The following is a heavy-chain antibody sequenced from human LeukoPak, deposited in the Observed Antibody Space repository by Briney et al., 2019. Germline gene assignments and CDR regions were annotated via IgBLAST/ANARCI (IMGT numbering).Heavy chain of an antibody. D-gene: IGHD3-10*01. Sequence: SETLSLTCAVSGGSISSSNWWSWVRQPPGKGLEWIGEIYHSGSTNYNPSLKSRVTISVDKSKNQFSLKLSSVTAADTAVYYCARGGTLRKLLWFGESRNYYYYMDVWGKGTTVTVSS. J-gene: IGHJ6*03. V-gene: IGHV4-4*02. CDR2: IYHSGST. CDR3: ARGGTLRKLLWFGESRNYYYYMDV. CDR1: GGSISSSNW.